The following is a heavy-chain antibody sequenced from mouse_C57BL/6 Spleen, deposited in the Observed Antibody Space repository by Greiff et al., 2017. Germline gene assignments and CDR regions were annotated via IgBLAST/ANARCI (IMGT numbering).Heavy chain of an antibody. D-gene: IGHD6-1*01. J-gene: IGHJ4*01. V-gene: IGHV5-17*01. Sequence: EVPLVESGGGLVKPGGSLKLSCAASGFTFSDYGMHWVRQAPEKGLEWVAYISSGSSTIYYADTVKGRFTISRDNAKNTLFLQMTSLRSEDTAMYYCARDSPSYAMECWGQGTSVTVSS. CDR1: GFTFSDYG. CDR3: ARDSPSYAMEC. CDR2: ISSGSSTI.